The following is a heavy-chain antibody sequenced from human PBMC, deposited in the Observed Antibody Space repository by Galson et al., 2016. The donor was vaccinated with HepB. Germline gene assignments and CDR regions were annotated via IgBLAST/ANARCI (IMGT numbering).Heavy chain of an antibody. D-gene: IGHD4-17*01. CDR2: ISGSGGSS. CDR1: GFIFSTYA. Sequence: SLRLSCAASGFIFSTYAMSWVRQAPGKGLEWVSHISGSGGSSYSTDSVKGRSTISRDNSKNTLYLEMNSLRAEDTAVYYCARGRRGDFGGGGGFDIWGQGTMVTVSS. V-gene: IGHV3-23*01. CDR3: ARGRRGDFGGGGGFDI. J-gene: IGHJ3*02.